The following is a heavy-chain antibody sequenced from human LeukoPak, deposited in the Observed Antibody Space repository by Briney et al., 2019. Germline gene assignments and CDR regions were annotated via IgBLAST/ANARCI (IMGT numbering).Heavy chain of an antibody. CDR1: GYTFTNYG. V-gene: IGHV1-8*01. CDR2: MNPNSGNT. Sequence: ASVKVSCKASGYTFTNYGITWVRQAPGQGLEWMGWMNPNSGNTGYAQKFQGRVTMTRNTSISTAYMELSSLRSEDTAVYYCARGRLDYGMDVWGQGTTVTVSS. D-gene: IGHD5-12*01. J-gene: IGHJ6*02. CDR3: ARGRLDYGMDV.